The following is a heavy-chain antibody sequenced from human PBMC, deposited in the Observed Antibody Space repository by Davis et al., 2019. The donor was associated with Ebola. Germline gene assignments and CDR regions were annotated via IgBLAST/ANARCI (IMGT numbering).Heavy chain of an antibody. CDR3: MSRGLVSATDEAFDI. CDR1: GDSVSSNSAA. D-gene: IGHD1-1*01. V-gene: IGHV6-1*01. J-gene: IGHJ3*02. CDR2: TYYRSKWYN. Sequence: SQTLSLTCAISGDSVSSNSAAWNWIRQSPSRGLEWLGRTYYRSKWYNDYAVSVKSRITINPDTSKNQFSLQLNSVTPEDTAMYYCMSRGLVSATDEAFDIWGQGTVVTVSS.